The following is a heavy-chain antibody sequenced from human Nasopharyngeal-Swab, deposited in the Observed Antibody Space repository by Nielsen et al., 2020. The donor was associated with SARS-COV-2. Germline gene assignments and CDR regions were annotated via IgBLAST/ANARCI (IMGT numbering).Heavy chain of an antibody. CDR2: ISWNSGSI. J-gene: IGHJ6*02. Sequence: SLKIPCAASGFTFDDYAMHWVRQAPGKGLEWVSGISWNSGSIGYADSVKGRFTISRDNAKHSLYLQMNSLRAEDTALYYCAKTPTNYGIDVWGQGTTVTVSS. V-gene: IGHV3-9*01. CDR3: AKTPTNYGIDV. CDR1: GFTFDDYA.